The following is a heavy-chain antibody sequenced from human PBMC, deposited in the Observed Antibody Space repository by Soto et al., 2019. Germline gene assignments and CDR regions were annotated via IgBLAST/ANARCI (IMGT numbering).Heavy chain of an antibody. J-gene: IGHJ4*02. D-gene: IGHD5-18*01. V-gene: IGHV1-46*01. Sequence: QVQLVQSGAEVKEPGASVRLSCKASGYTFTDSYIHWVRQAPGQGLEWMGVINPVGGSTTYIQKFQGRVTLTRDMSTTTVHMVLSALRSDVTATYYCARDEGAAMGFQYWGQGTPVNVFS. CDR1: GYTFTDSY. CDR3: ARDEGAAMGFQY. CDR2: INPVGGST.